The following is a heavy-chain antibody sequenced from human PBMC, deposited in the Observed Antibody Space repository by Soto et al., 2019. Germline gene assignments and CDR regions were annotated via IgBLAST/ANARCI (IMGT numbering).Heavy chain of an antibody. D-gene: IGHD4-17*01. CDR3: ARPYSGDYAFDI. CDR2: IYGGGST. V-gene: IGHV4-59*01. J-gene: IGHJ3*02. CDR1: GGSISSYY. Sequence: QVQVQESGPGLVKPSETLSLTCTVSGGSISSYYCSWIRQPPGKGLEWIDYIYGGGSTKYNPSLQSRVTISVDTSKNQLSLKLRSVTAADTAVYYCARPYSGDYAFDIWGQGTMVTVSS.